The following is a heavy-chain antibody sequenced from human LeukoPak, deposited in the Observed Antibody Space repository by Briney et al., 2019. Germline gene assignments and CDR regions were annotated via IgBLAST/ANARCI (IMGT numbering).Heavy chain of an antibody. Sequence: RSSETLSLTCTVSGGSISSYYWSWIRQPPGKGLEWIGYIYYSGSTNYNPSLKSRVTTSVDASNNQFSLKLTSVTAADTAVYYCARGRSAFDSTSYYYEIWGRGILVTVSS. CDR2: IYYSGST. J-gene: IGHJ4*02. V-gene: IGHV4-59*12. D-gene: IGHD3-22*01. CDR1: GGSISSYY. CDR3: ARGRSAFDSTSYYYEI.